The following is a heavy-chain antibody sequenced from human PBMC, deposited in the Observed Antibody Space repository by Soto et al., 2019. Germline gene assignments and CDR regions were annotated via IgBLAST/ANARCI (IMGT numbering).Heavy chain of an antibody. CDR3: AREREGYYMDV. J-gene: IGHJ6*03. CDR2: INPNSGGT. Sequence: GASVKVSCKASGYTFTGYYMHWVRQAPGQGLEWMGWINPNSGGTNYAQKIQGWVTMTRDTSISTAYMELSRLRSDDTAVYYCAREREGYYMDVWGKGTTVTVSS. CDR1: GYTFTGYY. V-gene: IGHV1-2*04.